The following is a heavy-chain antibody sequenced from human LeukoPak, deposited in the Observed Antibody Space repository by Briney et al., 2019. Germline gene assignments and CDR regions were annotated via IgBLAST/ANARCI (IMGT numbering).Heavy chain of an antibody. J-gene: IGHJ3*02. Sequence: PSETLSLTCAVYGGSFSGYYWSWIRQPPGKGLEWIGEINHSGSTNYDPSLKSRVTISVDTSKNQFSLKLSSVTAADTAVYYCARTSSGWSDAFDIWGQGTMVTVSS. D-gene: IGHD6-19*01. CDR2: INHSGST. V-gene: IGHV4-34*01. CDR1: GGSFSGYY. CDR3: ARTSSGWSDAFDI.